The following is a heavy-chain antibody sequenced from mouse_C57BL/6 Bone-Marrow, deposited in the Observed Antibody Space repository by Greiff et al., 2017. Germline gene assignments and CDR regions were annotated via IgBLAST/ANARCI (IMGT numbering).Heavy chain of an antibody. CDR2: IDPSDSDT. CDR3: AREKLGSLYAMDY. V-gene: IGHV1-69*01. J-gene: IGHJ4*01. D-gene: IGHD6-1*01. CDR1: GYTFTSYW. Sequence: QVQLQQPGAELVMPGASVKLSCKASGYTFTSYWMHWVKQRPGQGLEWIGEIDPSDSDTNYNQKFKGKSTLTVDKSSSTAYMQLSSLTSEDSAVYYCAREKLGSLYAMDYWGQGTSVTVSS.